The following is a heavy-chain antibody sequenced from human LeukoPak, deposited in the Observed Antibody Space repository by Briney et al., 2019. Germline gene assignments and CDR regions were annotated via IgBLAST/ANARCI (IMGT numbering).Heavy chain of an antibody. CDR3: ARVEAAAGRTPYYYGMDV. V-gene: IGHV1-18*01. CDR2: ISAYNGNT. J-gene: IGHJ6*02. CDR1: GCTFTSYG. D-gene: IGHD6-13*01. Sequence: ASVKVSCKASGCTFTSYGISWVRQAPGQGLEWMGWISAYNGNTNYAQKLQGRVTMTTDTSTSTAYMELRSLRSDDTAVYYCARVEAAAGRTPYYYGMDVWGQGTTVTVSS.